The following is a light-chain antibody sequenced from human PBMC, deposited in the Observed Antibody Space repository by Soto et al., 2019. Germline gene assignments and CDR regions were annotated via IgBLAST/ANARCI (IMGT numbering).Light chain of an antibody. V-gene: IGKV1-5*01. CDR1: QSVGTW. J-gene: IGKJ2*01. Sequence: DIQMTQSPSTLSASVGDRVTITCRASQSVGTWLAWYQQKPGKAPQLVIYDASDLESGVPSRFSGSGSGTEFTLSISSLQPDDSATYYCQQYSSYSYTFGQGTKLEIK. CDR3: QQYSSYSYT. CDR2: DAS.